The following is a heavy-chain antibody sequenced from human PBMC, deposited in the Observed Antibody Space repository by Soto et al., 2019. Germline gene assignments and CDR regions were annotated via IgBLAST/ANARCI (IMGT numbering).Heavy chain of an antibody. CDR3: ARRYGGNFDY. V-gene: IGHV4-34*01. Sequence: SETLSLTCAVYGGSFSGYYWSWIRQPPGKGLEWIGEINHSGSTNYNPSLKSRVTISVDTSKNQFSLKLSSVTAADTAVYYCARRYGGNFDYWGQGTLVTVSS. CDR1: GGSFSGYY. D-gene: IGHD1-26*01. CDR2: INHSGST. J-gene: IGHJ4*02.